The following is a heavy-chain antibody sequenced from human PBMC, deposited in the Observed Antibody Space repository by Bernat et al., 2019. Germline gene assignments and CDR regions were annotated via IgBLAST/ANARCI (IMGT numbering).Heavy chain of an antibody. CDR1: GYTFTSYG. D-gene: IGHD3-16*01. J-gene: IGHJ6*03. Sequence: QVQLVQSGAEVKKPGASVKVSCKASGYTFTSYGISWVRQAPGQGLEWMGWISAYNGNTNYAQKLQGRVTMTTDTSTSTDYMELRSLRSDDTAVYYCARVGPSSARPYYYYMDVWGKGTTVTVSS. V-gene: IGHV1-18*04. CDR2: ISAYNGNT. CDR3: ARVGPSSARPYYYYMDV.